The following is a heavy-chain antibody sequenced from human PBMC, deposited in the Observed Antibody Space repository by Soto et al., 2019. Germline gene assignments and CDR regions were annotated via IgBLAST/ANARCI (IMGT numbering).Heavy chain of an antibody. J-gene: IGHJ1*01. CDR3: AKEESTGYYRTADD. Sequence: GGSLRLSCAASGFTLSTVGMHWVRQAPGRGLEWVGVTPYDEDRKYYGDSVKGRFTISRDNSNNMVYLELNSLRPEDTAVYYCAKEESTGYYRTADDWRQGTLVTVS. CDR2: TPYDEDRK. CDR1: GFTLSTVG. D-gene: IGHD1-26*01. V-gene: IGHV3-30*18.